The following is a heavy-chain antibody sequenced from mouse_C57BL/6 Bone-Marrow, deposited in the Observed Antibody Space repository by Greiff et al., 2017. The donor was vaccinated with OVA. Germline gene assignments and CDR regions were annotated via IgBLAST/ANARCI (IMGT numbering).Heavy chain of an antibody. J-gene: IGHJ2*01. Sequence: VQLQQSGAELVRPGTSVKVSCKASGYAFTNYLIEWVKQRPGQGLEWIGVINPGSGGTNYNEKFKGKATLTADKSSSTAYMQLSSLTSEDSAVYYCALSTMVTTDYWGQGTTLTVSS. CDR1: GYAFTNYL. V-gene: IGHV1-54*01. CDR3: ALSTMVTTDY. D-gene: IGHD2-2*01. CDR2: INPGSGGT.